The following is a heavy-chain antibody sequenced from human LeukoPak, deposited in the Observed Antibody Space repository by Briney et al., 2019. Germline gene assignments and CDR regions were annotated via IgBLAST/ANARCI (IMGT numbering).Heavy chain of an antibody. CDR1: GYTFTSYC. D-gene: IGHD5-24*01. Sequence: GASVKVSCKASGYTFTSYCISWVRQAPGQGLEWMGWINPNSGGTNYAQKFQGRVTMTRDTSISTAYMELSRLRSDDTAVYYCAREGRWLQFYYYYYYMDVWGKGTTVTVSS. CDR3: AREGRWLQFYYYYYYMDV. V-gene: IGHV1-2*02. CDR2: INPNSGGT. J-gene: IGHJ6*03.